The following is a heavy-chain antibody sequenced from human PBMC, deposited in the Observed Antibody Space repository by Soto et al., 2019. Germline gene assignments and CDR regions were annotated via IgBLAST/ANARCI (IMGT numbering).Heavy chain of an antibody. Sequence: PSETLSLTCAVYGGSFSGYYWSWIRQPPGKGLEWIGEINHSGSTNYNPSLKSRVTISVDTSKNQFSLKLSSVTAADTAVYYCARAGYYYGSRSYYCSFDPWGQGTLVTVSS. CDR1: GGSFSGYY. CDR3: ARAGYYYGSRSYYCSFDP. D-gene: IGHD3-10*01. V-gene: IGHV4-34*01. J-gene: IGHJ5*02. CDR2: INHSGST.